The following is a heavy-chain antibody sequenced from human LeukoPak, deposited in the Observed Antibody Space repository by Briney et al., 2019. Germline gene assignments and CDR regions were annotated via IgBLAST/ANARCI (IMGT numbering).Heavy chain of an antibody. V-gene: IGHV4-31*03. CDR2: IYYSGST. D-gene: IGHD5-18*01. CDR3: ARSDRGYSYGSDY. CDR1: GGSISSGGYY. J-gene: IGHJ4*02. Sequence: SENLSLTCTVSGGSISSGGYYWSWIRQHPGKGLEWIGYIYYSGSTYYNPSLQSRITISVDTSKNDFSLNLTSVTAADTAVYYCARSDRGYSYGSDYWGPGTLVTVSS.